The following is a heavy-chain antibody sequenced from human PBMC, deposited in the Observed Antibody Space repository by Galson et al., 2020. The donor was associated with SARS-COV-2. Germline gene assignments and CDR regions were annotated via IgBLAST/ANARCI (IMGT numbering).Heavy chain of an antibody. CDR1: GFTFSSYS. J-gene: IGHJ3*02. D-gene: IGHD2-2*01. Sequence: GESLKISCAASGFTFSSYSMNWVRQAPGKGLEWVSSISSSSNYIYCADSVKGRFTISRDNAKNSLYLQMNSLRAEDTAVYYCARDRDAIIFSGAFDIWGQGTMVTVSS. CDR3: ARDRDAIIFSGAFDI. CDR2: ISSSSNYI. V-gene: IGHV3-21*01.